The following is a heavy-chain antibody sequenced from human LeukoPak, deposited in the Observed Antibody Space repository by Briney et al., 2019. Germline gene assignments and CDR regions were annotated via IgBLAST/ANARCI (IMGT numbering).Heavy chain of an antibody. V-gene: IGHV4-61*02. Sequence: SETLSLTCTVSGGSISSCGYYWSWIRQPAGKGLEWIGRIYTSGSTNYNPSLKSRVTMSVDTSKNQFSLKLNSVTAADTAVYYRARDRGDSSGWYWGCYFDYWGQGTLVTVSS. D-gene: IGHD6-19*01. CDR1: GGSISSCGYY. J-gene: IGHJ4*02. CDR2: IYTSGST. CDR3: ARDRGDSSGWYWGCYFDY.